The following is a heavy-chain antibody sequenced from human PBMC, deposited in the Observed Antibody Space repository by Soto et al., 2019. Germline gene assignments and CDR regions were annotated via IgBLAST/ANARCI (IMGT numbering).Heavy chain of an antibody. CDR1: GDSISESY. D-gene: IGHD5-12*01. J-gene: IGHJ5*02. CDR3: ARWRHGYPPHNYFDP. CDR2: VYSMGST. Sequence: QVQLQESGPGLVKPSETLSLICTVSGDSISESYWSWIRQSPRQGLEWIGYVYSMGSTDYNPALKSRLTSSLDTTKNQISLILMSVTAADTATYYCARWRHGYPPHNYFDPWGQGTLVTVSS. V-gene: IGHV4-4*08.